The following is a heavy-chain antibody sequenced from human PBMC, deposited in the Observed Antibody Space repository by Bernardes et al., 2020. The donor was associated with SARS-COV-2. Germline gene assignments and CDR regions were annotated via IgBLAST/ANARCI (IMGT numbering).Heavy chain of an antibody. CDR1: GFTFRSSA. Sequence: GGTLCLSCTASGFTFRSSAMHWVRQAPGQGPAWVAVISNDGSIKYYTDSVKGRFTISRDNSKNTLYLLMNSLRTDDTAVYYCTRGLELELITWFDYWGQGTLVTVSS. CDR3: TRGLELELITWFDY. CDR2: ISNDGSIK. D-gene: IGHD1-7*01. J-gene: IGHJ4*02. V-gene: IGHV3-30-3*01.